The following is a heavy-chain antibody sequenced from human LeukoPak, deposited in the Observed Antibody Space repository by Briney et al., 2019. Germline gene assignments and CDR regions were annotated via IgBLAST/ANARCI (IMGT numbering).Heavy chain of an antibody. D-gene: IGHD4/OR15-4a*01. CDR2: IKQDGSEK. V-gene: IGHV3-7*01. CDR3: ARDDYGGTRY. J-gene: IGHJ4*02. CDR1: GFTFTNYW. Sequence: PGGSLRLSCAASGFTFTNYWMSWVRQAPGKGLEWVANIKQDGSEKYYVDYMKGRFSISRDNAKNSLYLQMNSRRAEDTAVYYCARDDYGGTRYWGQGTLVTVSS.